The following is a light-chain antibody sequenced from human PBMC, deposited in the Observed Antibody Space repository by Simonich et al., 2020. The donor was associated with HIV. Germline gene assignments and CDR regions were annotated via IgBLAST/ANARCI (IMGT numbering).Light chain of an antibody. CDR2: VGTGGIFV. J-gene: IGLJ3*02. V-gene: IGLV9-49*01. CDR3: GADHGSGSNFVWV. CDR1: SGYSDYK. Sequence: QPVLTQPPSASASLGASVTLTCTLSSGYSDYKVDWYQQRPGKGPRFVMRVGTGGIFVYKGDGSPDRFSVLGSGLNRYLTIKNIQEEDESDYHCGADHGSGSNFVWVFGGGTKLTVL.